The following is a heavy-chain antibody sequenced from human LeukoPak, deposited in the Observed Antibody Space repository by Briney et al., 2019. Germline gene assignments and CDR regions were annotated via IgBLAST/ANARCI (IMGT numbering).Heavy chain of an antibody. V-gene: IGHV7-4-1*02. CDR1: GYTFSTYA. CDR3: AGVLQLWYNGMDV. J-gene: IGHJ6*02. CDR2: INTNTGNP. Sequence: ASVKVSCKASGYTFSTYAINWVRQAPGQGLEWMGWINTNTGNPTYAQGFTGRFVFSLDTSVSTAYLQISSLKAEDTAVYYCAGVLQLWYNGMDVWGQGTTVTVSS. D-gene: IGHD3-10*01.